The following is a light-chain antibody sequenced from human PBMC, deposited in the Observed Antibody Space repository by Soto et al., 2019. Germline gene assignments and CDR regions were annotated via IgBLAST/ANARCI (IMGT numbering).Light chain of an antibody. V-gene: IGKV1-27*01. CDR2: AAS. Sequence: DIQMTQSPSSLSASVGDSVTITCRASQAISNYLAWFQQKPVKPPKLLIYAASTLESGVPSRFSGGRSGTDFTLTISSLQPEDVATFYCQKYDSLPSTFGPGTKVDLK. J-gene: IGKJ3*01. CDR1: QAISNY. CDR3: QKYDSLPST.